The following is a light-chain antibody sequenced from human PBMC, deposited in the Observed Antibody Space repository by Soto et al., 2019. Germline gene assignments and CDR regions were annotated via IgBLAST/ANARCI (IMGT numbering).Light chain of an antibody. CDR2: KAS. J-gene: IGKJ2*01. Sequence: DIQMTQSPSTLSASVGDRVTITCRASQSISSWLAWYQQKPGTAPKLLIYKASSLQSGVPSRFSGSGSGTELPLTISSLQPDDFATYYCQQYSSYPSTFGPGTKLEIK. CDR3: QQYSSYPST. CDR1: QSISSW. V-gene: IGKV1-5*03.